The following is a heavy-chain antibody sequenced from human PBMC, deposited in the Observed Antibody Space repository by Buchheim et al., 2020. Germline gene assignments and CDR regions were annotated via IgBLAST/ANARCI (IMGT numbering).Heavy chain of an antibody. D-gene: IGHD2-8*01. CDR3: AKDRSYCTNGVCYVLDY. CDR1: GFTFSSYA. Sequence: EVQLLESGGGLVQPGGSLRLSCAASGFTFSSYAMSWVRQAPGKGLEWVSAISGSGGSTYYADSVKGRFTISRDNSKTTLYMQMNSLRAEDTAVYYCAKDRSYCTNGVCYVLDYWGQGTL. J-gene: IGHJ4*02. V-gene: IGHV3-23*01. CDR2: ISGSGGST.